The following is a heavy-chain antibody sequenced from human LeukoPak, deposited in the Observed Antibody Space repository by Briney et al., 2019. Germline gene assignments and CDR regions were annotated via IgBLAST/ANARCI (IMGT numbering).Heavy chain of an antibody. J-gene: IGHJ5*02. CDR3: VKTLTKTGTTRENWFDP. V-gene: IGHV3-30-3*02. CDR2: ISYDGSNK. D-gene: IGHD1-7*01. Sequence: PGRSLRLSCAASGFTFSSYAMHWVRQAPGKGLEWVAVISYDGSNKYYADSVKGRFTISRDNSKNTLYLQMNSLRAEDTAVYYCVKTLTKTGTTRENWFDPWGQGTLVTVSS. CDR1: GFTFSSYA.